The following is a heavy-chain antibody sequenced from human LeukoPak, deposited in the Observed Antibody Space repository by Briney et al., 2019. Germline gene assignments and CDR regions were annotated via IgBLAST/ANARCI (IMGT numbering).Heavy chain of an antibody. CDR2: IYSGGAT. Sequence: GGSLRLSCAASGFDVNDNYMTWVRRAPGKGLEWVSVIYSGGATGYADAVKGRFTISRSNSKNTMFLQMNSLRVDDTAVYYCTRGYYYDSSGYYGLDYWGQGTRVTVSP. CDR3: TRGYYYDSSGYYGLDY. CDR1: GFDVNDNY. V-gene: IGHV3-53*04. D-gene: IGHD3-22*01. J-gene: IGHJ4*02.